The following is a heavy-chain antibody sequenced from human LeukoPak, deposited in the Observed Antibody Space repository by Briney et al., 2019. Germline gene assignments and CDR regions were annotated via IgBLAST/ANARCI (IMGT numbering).Heavy chain of an antibody. D-gene: IGHD4-17*01. CDR1: GFTFSSYE. CDR2: ISSSGSTI. Sequence: GGSLRLSCAASGFTFSSYEMNWVRQAPGKGLEWVSYISSSGSTIYYADSVKGRFTISRDNAKNSLYLQMNSLRAEDTAVYYCARGKTTYYYYGMDAWGQGTTVTVSS. V-gene: IGHV3-48*03. CDR3: ARGKTTYYYYGMDA. J-gene: IGHJ6*02.